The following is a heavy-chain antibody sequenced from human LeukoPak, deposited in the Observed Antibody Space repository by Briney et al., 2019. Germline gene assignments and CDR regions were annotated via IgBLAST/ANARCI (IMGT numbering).Heavy chain of an antibody. D-gene: IGHD4-17*01. J-gene: IGHJ4*02. CDR3: ARRDYDSYFDY. Sequence: GGSLRLSCAASGFTFSDSFMSWIRQAPGKGLEWLAYINGSGSNLYYADAVRGRFTISRDNAKNSLYLQMNSLRAEDTAVYLCARRDYDSYFDYWGQGALVTVSS. CDR1: GFTFSDSF. CDR2: INGSGSNL. V-gene: IGHV3-11*04.